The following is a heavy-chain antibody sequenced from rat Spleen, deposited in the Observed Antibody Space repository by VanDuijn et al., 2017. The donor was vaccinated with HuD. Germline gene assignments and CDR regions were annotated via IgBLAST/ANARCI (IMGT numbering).Heavy chain of an antibody. J-gene: IGHJ1*01. Sequence: EVQLVESGGGLVQPGRSLKLSCAASGFTFSSFPMAWVRQAPKKGLEWVATISYDGGRNFYRDSAKGRFTISRDNAKNSLYLQMDNLRSEDTATYYCARAGYLRDWYFDFWGPGTMVTVSS. CDR2: ISYDGGRN. V-gene: IGHV5-7*01. CDR1: GFTFSSFP. CDR3: ARAGYLRDWYFDF. D-gene: IGHD2-2*01.